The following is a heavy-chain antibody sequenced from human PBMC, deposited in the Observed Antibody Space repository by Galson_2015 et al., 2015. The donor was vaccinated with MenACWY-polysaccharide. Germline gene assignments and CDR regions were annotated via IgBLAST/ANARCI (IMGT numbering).Heavy chain of an antibody. CDR3: AREGSRIVFHAFDT. D-gene: IGHD6-13*01. CDR2: IRYDGSKI. V-gene: IGHV3-30*02. CDR1: GSKFSHSG. J-gene: IGHJ3*02. Sequence: SLRLSCAASGSKFSHSGMHWVRQAPGKGLEWVALIRYDGSKIEYADSVKGRFTISRDNSKNTLFLEMNSLGAEDTAVYYCAREGSRIVFHAFDTWGQGTVVTVSS.